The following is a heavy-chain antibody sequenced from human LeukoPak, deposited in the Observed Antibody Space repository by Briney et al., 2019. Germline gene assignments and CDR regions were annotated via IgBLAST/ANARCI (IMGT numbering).Heavy chain of an antibody. CDR3: ATEVVVAATHNDAFDI. D-gene: IGHD2-15*01. CDR2: ISGSGGST. CDR1: GFTFSSYA. Sequence: PGGSLRLSCAASGFTFSSYAMSWVRQAPGKGLEWVSAISGSGGSTYYADSVKGRFTISRDNAKNSLYLQMNSLRAEDTAVYYCATEVVVAATHNDAFDIWGQGTMVTVSS. V-gene: IGHV3-23*01. J-gene: IGHJ3*02.